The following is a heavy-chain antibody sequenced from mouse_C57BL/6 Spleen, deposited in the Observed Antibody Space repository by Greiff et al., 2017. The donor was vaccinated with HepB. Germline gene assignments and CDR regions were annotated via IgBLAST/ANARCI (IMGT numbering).Heavy chain of an antibody. V-gene: IGHV1-42*01. D-gene: IGHD2-12*01. CDR3: ARWDSYDGGYFDV. Sequence: EVQLQQSGPELVKPGASVKISCKASGYSFTGYYMNWVKQSPEKSLEWIGEINPSTGGTTYNQKFKAKATLTVDKSSSTAYMQLKILTSEDSAVYYCARWDSYDGGYFDVWGTGTTVTVSS. J-gene: IGHJ1*03. CDR2: INPSTGGT. CDR1: GYSFTGYY.